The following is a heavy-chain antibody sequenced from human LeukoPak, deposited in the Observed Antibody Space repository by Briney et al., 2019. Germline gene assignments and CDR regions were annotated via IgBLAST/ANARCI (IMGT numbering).Heavy chain of an antibody. J-gene: IGHJ3*01. V-gene: IGHV3-74*03. Sequence: GESLRLSCAASGFTFSNAWMHWVRPAARKGLVWVSRIYGDGSSTTYADSVKGRFIISRDNAKNTLHLQMNSLRGDDSAVYYCATDAGHGFSFWGQGTMVTVSS. D-gene: IGHD3/OR15-3a*01. CDR1: GFTFSNAW. CDR3: ATDAGHGFSF. CDR2: IYGDGSST.